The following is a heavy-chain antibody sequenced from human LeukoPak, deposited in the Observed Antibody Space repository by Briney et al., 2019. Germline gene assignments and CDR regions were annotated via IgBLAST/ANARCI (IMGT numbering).Heavy chain of an antibody. CDR3: ARSGRYYSYYFDY. CDR2: IYHSGST. V-gene: IGHV4-4*02. J-gene: IGHJ4*02. D-gene: IGHD3-10*01. CDR1: GGSISSSNW. Sequence: SGTLSLTWAVSGGSISSSNWWSWVRQPPGKGLEWIGEIYHSGSTNYNPSLKSRVTISVDKSKNQFSLKLSSVTAADTAVYYCARSGRYYSYYFDYWGQGTLVTVSS.